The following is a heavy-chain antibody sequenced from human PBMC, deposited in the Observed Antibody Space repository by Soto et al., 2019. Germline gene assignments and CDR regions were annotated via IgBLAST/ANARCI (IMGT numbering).Heavy chain of an antibody. CDR1: GFSFGSYA. J-gene: IGHJ4*02. V-gene: IGHV3-23*01. CDR2: ISGSDGNT. D-gene: IGHD3-3*01. Sequence: GGSLRLSCAASGFSFGSYALSWVRQAPGKGVEWVSTISGSDGNTFYAVSVKGRFSISRDTSQNTLYLQMNSLRADDTAIYYCARWSYLDYWGQGTRVTVSS. CDR3: ARWSYLDY.